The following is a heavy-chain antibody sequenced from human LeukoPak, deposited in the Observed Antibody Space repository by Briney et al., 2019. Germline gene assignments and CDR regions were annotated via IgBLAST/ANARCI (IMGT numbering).Heavy chain of an antibody. D-gene: IGHD3-3*01. CDR3: ARHPYDFWSGVDY. Sequence: SQTLSLTCTVSGYSISSGYYWGWIRQPPGKGLEWIGSIYHSGSTYYNPSLKSRVTISVDTSNNQFSLKLSSVTAADTAVYYCARHPYDFWSGVDYWGQGTLVTVSS. CDR2: IYHSGST. J-gene: IGHJ4*02. V-gene: IGHV4-38-2*02. CDR1: GYSISSGYY.